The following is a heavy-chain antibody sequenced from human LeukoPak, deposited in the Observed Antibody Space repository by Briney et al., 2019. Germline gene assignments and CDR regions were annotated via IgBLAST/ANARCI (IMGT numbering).Heavy chain of an antibody. CDR3: ARAGHYYHGPGDP. Sequence: SETLSLTCTVSGGSISSYYWSWIRQPPGKGLEWIGSIYYSGSANYNPSLKSRVTISVDTSKNQFSLKLNSVTAADTAVYYCARAGHYYHGPGDPWGQGTLVTVSS. D-gene: IGHD3-10*01. CDR1: GGSISSYY. V-gene: IGHV4-59*01. J-gene: IGHJ5*02. CDR2: IYYSGSA.